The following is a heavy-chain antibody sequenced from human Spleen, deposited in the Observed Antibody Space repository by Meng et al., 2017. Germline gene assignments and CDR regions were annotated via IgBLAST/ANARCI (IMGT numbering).Heavy chain of an antibody. J-gene: IGHJ4*02. CDR3: ARGPTTMAHDFDY. Sequence: QWPLQKWGAGLLKPSETLSLPCVVSGGSFSYYYWSWIRQPPGKGLEWIGEINHSGSTNYNPSLESRATISVDTSQNNLSLKLSSVTAADSAVYYCARGPTTMAHDFDYWGQGTLVTVSS. V-gene: IGHV4-34*01. CDR2: INHSGST. CDR1: GGSFSYYY. D-gene: IGHD4-11*01.